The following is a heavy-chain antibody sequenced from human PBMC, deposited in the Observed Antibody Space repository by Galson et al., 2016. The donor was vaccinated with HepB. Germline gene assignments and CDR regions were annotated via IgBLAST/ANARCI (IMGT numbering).Heavy chain of an antibody. V-gene: IGHV4-39*01. J-gene: IGHJ4*02. Sequence: SETLSLTCNVSGGSVRTGYYWAWIRQSPQKGLEWIGSVYFSGSTYYSPPLKSRITISLDPSRNQLSLHLTSVTAADTAVYFCVGPPANDYRSGSYYFEMWGQGTRVTVSS. CDR3: VGPPANDYRSGSYYFEM. CDR1: GGSVRTGYY. D-gene: IGHD3-10*01. CDR2: VYFSGST.